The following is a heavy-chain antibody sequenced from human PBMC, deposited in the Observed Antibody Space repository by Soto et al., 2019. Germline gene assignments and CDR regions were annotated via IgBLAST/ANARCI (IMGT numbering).Heavy chain of an antibody. D-gene: IGHD3-16*01. V-gene: IGHV3-30*18. CDR2: ISYDVRNK. CDR3: AKELEVGGIYNGMHV. J-gene: IGHJ6*02. Sequence: QVLVVEFGGGGAQSGSSLGLSCAASGLTFSQYGIHLAPPAPGTGLGWVEVISYDVRNKYYADSVKGRFTISRDNSKNTVFIQMSSLRAEDTAVYHCAKELEVGGIYNGMHVWGQGTTVTVSS. CDR1: GLTFSQYG.